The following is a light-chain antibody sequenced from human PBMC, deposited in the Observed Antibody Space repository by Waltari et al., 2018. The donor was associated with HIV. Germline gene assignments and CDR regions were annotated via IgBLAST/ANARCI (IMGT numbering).Light chain of an antibody. J-gene: IGLJ2*01. CDR3: NSYSSSITHYVV. V-gene: IGLV2-14*01. CDR2: EVS. CDR1: SSDVGGYNY. Sequence: QSALTQPASVSGSPGQSITIPCTGTSSDVGGYNYVSWSQHHPGKAPTPKFSEVSNRPPGFSNRVSGSKSGNTASLTISGLQAEDEAEYYCNSYSSSITHYVVFGGGTKLTVL.